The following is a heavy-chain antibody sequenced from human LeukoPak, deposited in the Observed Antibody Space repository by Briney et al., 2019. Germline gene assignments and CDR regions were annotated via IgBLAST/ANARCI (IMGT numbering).Heavy chain of an antibody. CDR2: IYYSGST. J-gene: IGHJ2*01. Sequence: SETLSLTCTVSGGSISGYYYNWIRQPPGKGLEWIGYIYYSGSTNYNPSLKSRVTISLDTSKNQFSLKLSSVTTADTAVYCCARSVVTLYWYFDLWGRGTLVTVSS. CDR1: GGSISGYY. CDR3: ARSVVTLYWYFDL. V-gene: IGHV4-59*01. D-gene: IGHD4-23*01.